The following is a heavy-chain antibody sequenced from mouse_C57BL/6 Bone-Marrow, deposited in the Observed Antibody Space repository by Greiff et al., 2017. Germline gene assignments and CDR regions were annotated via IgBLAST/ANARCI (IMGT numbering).Heavy chain of an antibody. CDR3: ARHDYDVAY. V-gene: IGHV5-9*01. CDR2: ISGGGGNT. CDR1: GFTFSSYT. D-gene: IGHD2-4*01. J-gene: IGHJ3*01. Sequence: DVMLVESGGGLVKPGGSLKLSCAASGFTFSSYTMSWVRQTPEKRLEWVATISGGGGNTYYPDSVKGRFTISRDNAKNTLYLQMSSLRSEDTALYYCARHDYDVAYWGQGTLVTVSA.